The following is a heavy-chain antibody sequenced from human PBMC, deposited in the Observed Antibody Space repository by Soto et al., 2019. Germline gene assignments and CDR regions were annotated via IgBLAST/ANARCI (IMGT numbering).Heavy chain of an antibody. CDR1: GGTFSSYA. V-gene: IGHV1-69*12. D-gene: IGHD5-12*01. J-gene: IGHJ3*02. CDR2: IIPIFGTA. Sequence: QVQLVQSGAEVKKPGSSVKVSCKASGGTFSSYAISWVRQAPGQGLEWMGGIIPIFGTANYAQKFQGRVTITADESTNPAYMELSSQRSEDTAVYYCAIWMATHHDAFDIWGQGTMVTVSS. CDR3: AIWMATHHDAFDI.